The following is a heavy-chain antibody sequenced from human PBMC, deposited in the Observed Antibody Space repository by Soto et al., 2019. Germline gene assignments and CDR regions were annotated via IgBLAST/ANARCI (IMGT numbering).Heavy chain of an antibody. V-gene: IGHV3-48*01. CDR3: ARVRYCSDNSCYSWFDY. CDR2: ISTSEATR. CDR1: GFTFSTDS. Sequence: PGGSLRLSCVASGFTFSTDSMNWFRQAPGKGLEWVAHISTSEATRYYAEKEKGRFTISIDKAKTSQYIQKNRQRAENTAVYYCARVRYCSDNSCYSWFDYWGQGT. D-gene: IGHD2-15*01. J-gene: IGHJ4*02.